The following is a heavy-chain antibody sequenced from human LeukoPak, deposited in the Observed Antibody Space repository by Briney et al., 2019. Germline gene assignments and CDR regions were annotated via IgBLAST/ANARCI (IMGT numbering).Heavy chain of an antibody. J-gene: IGHJ4*02. V-gene: IGHV3-21*01. CDR3: ARGHYDVLAASYKWTPDY. CDR2: ITSGGDYI. D-gene: IGHD3-9*01. Sequence: GGSLRLSCAASGFGFNTCNRNWVRQAPGKGLEWVSSITSGGDYIYYADSVKGRFTTPRDNAKNSLSLQLNSLRVEDTAVYYCARGHYDVLAASYKWTPDYWGQGTLVTVSS. CDR1: GFGFNTCN.